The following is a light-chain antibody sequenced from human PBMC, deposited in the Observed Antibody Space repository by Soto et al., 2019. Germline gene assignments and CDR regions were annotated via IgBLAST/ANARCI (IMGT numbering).Light chain of an antibody. CDR1: TGAVTGGHY. J-gene: IGLJ1*01. V-gene: IGLV7-46*01. CDR3: FLSYSATHDYV. CDR2: DTT. Sequence: QAVVTQEPSLTVSPGGTVTLTCGSSTGAVTGGHYPYWIQQKPGQVPRTLIYDTTNKHSWTPARFSGSLLGGKAALTLSGAQPEDEADYYCFLSYSATHDYVFGIGTKLTVL.